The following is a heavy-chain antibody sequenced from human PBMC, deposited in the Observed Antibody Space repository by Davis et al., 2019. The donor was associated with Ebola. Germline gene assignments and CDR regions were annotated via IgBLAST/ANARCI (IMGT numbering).Heavy chain of an antibody. Sequence: KVSCTASRGPFSSYAISWVRPAPGQGLEWMGGIISIFGTANYAQKFQGRVTITADKTTSTAYMELSSLRSEDTAVYYCARSPTLYSSYDLSWFDPWGQGTLVTVSS. J-gene: IGHJ5*02. CDR2: IISIFGTA. V-gene: IGHV1-69*06. D-gene: IGHD5-12*01. CDR3: ARSPTLYSSYDLSWFDP. CDR1: RGPFSSYA.